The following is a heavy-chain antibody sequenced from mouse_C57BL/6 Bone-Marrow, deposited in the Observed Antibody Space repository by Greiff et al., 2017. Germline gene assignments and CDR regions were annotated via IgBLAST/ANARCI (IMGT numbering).Heavy chain of an antibody. J-gene: IGHJ4*01. CDR2: IWTGGGT. D-gene: IGHD2-4*01. V-gene: IGHV2-9-1*01. CDR3: ARNRYDYDDAMDY. Sequence: VKLMESGPDLVAPSQSLSITCTVSGFSLTSYAISWVRQPPGKGLEWLGVIWTGGGTNYNSALKSRLSISKDNSKSQVFLKMNSLQTDDTARYYCARNRYDYDDAMDYWGQGTSVTVSS. CDR1: GFSLTSYA.